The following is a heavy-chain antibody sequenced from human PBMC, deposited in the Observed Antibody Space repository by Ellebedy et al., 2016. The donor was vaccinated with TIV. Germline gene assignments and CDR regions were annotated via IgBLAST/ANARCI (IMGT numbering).Heavy chain of an antibody. J-gene: IGHJ4*02. CDR3: TIGYRYGNGGYSFDH. D-gene: IGHD5-18*01. CDR1: GFTFTSAW. CDR2: VNSKSDGETP. V-gene: IGHV3-15*07. Sequence: GESLKISCAASGFTFTSAWLNWVRQAPGKGLEWVGRVNSKSDGETPDYAAPVKGRFTISRDESQNRLYLQMNNLKPEDTAVYYCTIGYRYGNGGYSFDHWGQGTLLTVSS.